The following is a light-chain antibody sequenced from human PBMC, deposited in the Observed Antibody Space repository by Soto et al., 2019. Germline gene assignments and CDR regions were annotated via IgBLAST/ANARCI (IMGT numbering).Light chain of an antibody. CDR2: ATS. Sequence: DIQMTQSPSSLSASVGDRVTITSRASQSISTYLIWYQQKPGKAPKLLIYATSSLQSGVPSRFSGSGSGTDFTLTISSLQPEDFATYYCQQSYSTPPGTFGQGTKVDIK. J-gene: IGKJ1*01. CDR3: QQSYSTPPGT. V-gene: IGKV1-39*01. CDR1: QSISTY.